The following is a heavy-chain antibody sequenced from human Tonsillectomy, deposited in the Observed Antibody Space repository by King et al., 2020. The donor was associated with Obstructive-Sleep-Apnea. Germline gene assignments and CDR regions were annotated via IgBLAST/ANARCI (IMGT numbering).Heavy chain of an antibody. CDR2: IKSKTDGGTT. V-gene: IGHV3-15*01. CDR1: GFTFSNAW. J-gene: IGHJ6*02. D-gene: IGHD5-12*01. Sequence: VQLVESGGGLVKPGGSLRLSCAASGFTFSNAWMSWVRQAPGKGLEWVGRIKSKTDGGTTDYAAPVKGRFTISRDDSKNTLYLQMNSLKTEDTAVYYCTTDRGGYDWYYYYYGMDVWGQGTTVTVSS. CDR3: TTDRGGYDWYYYYYGMDV.